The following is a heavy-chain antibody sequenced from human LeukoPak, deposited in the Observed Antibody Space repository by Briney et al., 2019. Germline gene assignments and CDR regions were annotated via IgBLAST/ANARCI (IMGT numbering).Heavy chain of an antibody. Sequence: SETLSLTCAVYGGPFRGFFWSWIRQAPGKGLEWIGEISHSGSSNYNPSLKSRITISVDTSKNRFSLSLSSVTAADTAVYYCARDRLGATGHWRIDVWGRGTLVTVSS. V-gene: IGHV4-34*10. CDR1: GGPFRGFF. CDR3: ARDRLGATGHWRIDV. CDR2: ISHSGSS. D-gene: IGHD1-26*01. J-gene: IGHJ2*01.